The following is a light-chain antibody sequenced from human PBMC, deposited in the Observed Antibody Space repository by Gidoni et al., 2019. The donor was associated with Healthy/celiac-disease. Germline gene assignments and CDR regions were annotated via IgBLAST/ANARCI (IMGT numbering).Light chain of an antibody. CDR1: QSVSSY. J-gene: IGKJ1*01. Sequence: EIVLTQSPATLSLSPGERATLSCRASQSVSSYLAWYQQKPGQAPRLLIYDASNRATGIPARFSGSGSGTDFTLNISSLEPEDFAVYYCQQRSNWPPPAFGQGTKVEIK. CDR3: QQRSNWPPPA. CDR2: DAS. V-gene: IGKV3-11*01.